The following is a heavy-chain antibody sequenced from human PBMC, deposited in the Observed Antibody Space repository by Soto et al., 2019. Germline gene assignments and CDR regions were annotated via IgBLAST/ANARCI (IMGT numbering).Heavy chain of an antibody. D-gene: IGHD3-16*01. CDR1: GGSISSSNW. V-gene: IGHV4-4*02. CDR3: VSSYETDDYDYDF. CDR2: IYHGGST. J-gene: IGHJ4*02. Sequence: QVLLQESGPGLVKPSGTLSLTCAVSGGSISSSNWWSWVRQTPGKGLEWIGEIYHGGSTNYHPSLKSRVTIFLDKSNDQISLTLSSVTAADAAVYFCVSSYETDDYDYDFWGQGTLVTVSS.